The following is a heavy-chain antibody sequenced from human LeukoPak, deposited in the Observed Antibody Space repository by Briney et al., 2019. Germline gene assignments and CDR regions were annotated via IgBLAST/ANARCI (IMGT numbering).Heavy chain of an antibody. D-gene: IGHD3-22*01. V-gene: IGHV3-33*01. Sequence: HPGGSLRLSCAASGFIFSNYGMHWVRQAPGKGLEWVAVIWYDGSNKYYADSVKGRFTISRDNSKNTLYLQMSSLRAEDTAVYYCARDLAMYYYDSSGCLDYWGQGTLVTVSS. J-gene: IGHJ4*02. CDR1: GFIFSNYG. CDR2: IWYDGSNK. CDR3: ARDLAMYYYDSSGCLDY.